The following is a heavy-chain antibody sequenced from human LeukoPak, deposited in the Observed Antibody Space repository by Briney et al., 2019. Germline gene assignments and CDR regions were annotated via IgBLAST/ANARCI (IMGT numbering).Heavy chain of an antibody. Sequence: PGGSLRLSCAASGFTFSSYSMNWVRQAPGKGLEWVGRIKTKPDGGPTVYAVPVRGRFTISRDDSKKTLFLQIDSLKTEDTAVYYCTTRAVATNDFWGQGTLVTVSS. J-gene: IGHJ4*02. CDR1: GFTFSSYS. CDR2: IKTKPDGGPT. CDR3: TTRAVATNDF. V-gene: IGHV3-15*07. D-gene: IGHD5-12*01.